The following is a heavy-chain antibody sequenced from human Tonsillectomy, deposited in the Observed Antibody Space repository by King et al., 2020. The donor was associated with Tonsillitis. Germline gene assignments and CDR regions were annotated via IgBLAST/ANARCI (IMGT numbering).Heavy chain of an antibody. V-gene: IGHV3-74*01. J-gene: IGHJ4*02. CDR1: GFTFSNYW. D-gene: IGHD6-13*01. Sequence: VQLVESGGGLVQPGGSLRLSRAASGFTFSNYWMHWVRQAPGKGLVWVSRINGDVSSTAYADSVRGRFTISRDNAKNTLYLQLSSLSAEDTAVYYCARGPHYSSSWYDYWGQGTLVTVSS. CDR3: ARGPHYSSSWYDY. CDR2: INGDVSST.